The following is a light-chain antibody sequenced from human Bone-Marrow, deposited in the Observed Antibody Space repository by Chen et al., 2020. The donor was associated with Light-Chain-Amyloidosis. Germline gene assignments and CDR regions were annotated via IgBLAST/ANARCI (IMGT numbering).Light chain of an antibody. CDR2: EVT. V-gene: IGLV2-14*01. J-gene: IGLJ1*01. CDR3: SSYTITNTLV. CDR1: SSDVGGDNH. Sequence: QSALTQPASVSGSPGQSITISCTGTSSDVGGDNHVSWYQQHPDKAPKLMIYEVTNRPSWVTDRFASSKSDNPASMTISGLQTEDEADYFCSSYTITNTLVFGSGTRVTVL.